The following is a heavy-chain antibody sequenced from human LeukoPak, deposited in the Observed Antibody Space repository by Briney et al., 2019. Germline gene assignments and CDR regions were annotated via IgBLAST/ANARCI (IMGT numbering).Heavy chain of an antibody. J-gene: IGHJ4*02. V-gene: IGHV3-48*01. CDR1: GFTFSSYS. CDR3: ARDPSDNRNYYEDEPFDY. D-gene: IGHD1-7*01. Sequence: GSLRLSCAASGFTFSSYSMNWVRQAPGKGLEWVSYISSSSSTIYYADSVKGRFTISRDNAKNSLYLQMNSLRAEDTAVYYCARDPSDNRNYYEDEPFDYWGQGTLVTVSS. CDR2: ISSSSSTI.